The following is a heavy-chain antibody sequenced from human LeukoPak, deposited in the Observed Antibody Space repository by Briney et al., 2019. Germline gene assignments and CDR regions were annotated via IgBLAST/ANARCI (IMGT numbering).Heavy chain of an antibody. CDR1: GFTFSSYG. V-gene: IGHV3-30*02. D-gene: IGHD2-2*01. J-gene: IGHJ6*03. Sequence: GSLRLSCAASGFTFSSYGMHWVRQAPGKGLEWVAFIRYDGSNKYYADSVKGRFTISRDNSKNTLYLQMNSLRAEDTAVYYCAKTGDCSSTSCYGYYYYYMDVWGKGTTVTVSS. CDR3: AKTGDCSSTSCYGYYYYYMDV. CDR2: IRYDGSNK.